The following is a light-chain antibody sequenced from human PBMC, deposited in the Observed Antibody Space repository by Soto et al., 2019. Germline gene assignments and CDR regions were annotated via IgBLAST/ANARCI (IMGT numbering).Light chain of an antibody. J-gene: IGLJ2*01. V-gene: IGLV4-69*01. Sequence: QSVLTQSPSASASLGASVKLTYTLSSGHNNHAIAWHQQQPEKGPRYLMKLNSDGSHNKGDGIPDRFSGSSSGAERYLTISSLQSEDEADYYCQAWGAGIQVFGGGTKLTVL. CDR2: LNSDGSH. CDR1: SGHNNHA. CDR3: QAWGAGIQV.